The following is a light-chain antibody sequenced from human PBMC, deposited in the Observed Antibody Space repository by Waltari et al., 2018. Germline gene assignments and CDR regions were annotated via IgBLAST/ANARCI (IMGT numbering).Light chain of an antibody. J-gene: IGKJ4*01. Sequence: SSRASQCVSSYLAWYQQKSGQAPRLPIYDASNRATGIPARFSGGGSGTDFTLTISSLEPEDFAVYYCQQRSDWLLTFGGGTKVEIK. V-gene: IGKV3-11*01. CDR1: QCVSSY. CDR2: DAS. CDR3: QQRSDWLLT.